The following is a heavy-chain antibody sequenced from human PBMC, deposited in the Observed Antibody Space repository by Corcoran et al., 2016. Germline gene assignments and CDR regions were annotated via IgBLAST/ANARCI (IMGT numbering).Heavy chain of an antibody. V-gene: IGHV1-46*01. CDR1: GYTFTSYY. Sequence: QVQLVQSGAEVKKPGASVKVSCKASGYTFTSYYMHWVRQAPGQGLEWMGIINPSGGSTSYAQKFQGRVTMTRDTSTSTVYMELSSLRSEDTAVYYCAREYYDFWSGTLYYYYGMDVWGQGTTVTVSS. J-gene: IGHJ6*02. CDR2: INPSGGST. CDR3: AREYYDFWSGTLYYYYGMDV. D-gene: IGHD3-3*01.